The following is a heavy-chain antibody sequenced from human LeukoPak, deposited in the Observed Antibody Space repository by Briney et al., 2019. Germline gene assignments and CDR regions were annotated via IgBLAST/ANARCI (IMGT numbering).Heavy chain of an antibody. Sequence: SETLSLTCTVSGGSISSRTYYRGWVRQPPGKGPEWIASVHYSGTTYYNPSLKSRVTISVDTSKNQFSLKLTSVTAADTTVYYCARHGDLYYFDYWGQGTLVTVSS. V-gene: IGHV4-39*01. CDR1: GGSISSRTYY. J-gene: IGHJ4*02. CDR2: VHYSGTT. D-gene: IGHD7-27*01. CDR3: ARHGDLYYFDY.